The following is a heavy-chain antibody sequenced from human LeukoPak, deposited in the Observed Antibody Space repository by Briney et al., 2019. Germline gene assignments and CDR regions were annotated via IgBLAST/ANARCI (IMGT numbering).Heavy chain of an antibody. CDR1: GGSISSYY. V-gene: IGHV4-59*01. Sequence: SETLSLTCTVSGGSISSYYWSWIRQPPGKGLEWIGYIYYSGSTNYNPSLQSRVTISVDTSKNQFSLKLSSVTAADTAVYYCARVGSGYYTYWFDPWGQGTLVTVSS. CDR3: ARVGSGYYTYWFDP. CDR2: IYYSGST. J-gene: IGHJ5*02. D-gene: IGHD3-3*01.